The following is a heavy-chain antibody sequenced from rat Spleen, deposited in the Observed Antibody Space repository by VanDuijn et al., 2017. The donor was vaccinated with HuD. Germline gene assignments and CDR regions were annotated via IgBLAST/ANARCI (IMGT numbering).Heavy chain of an antibody. CDR3: TTETYYGYNYHHY. V-gene: IGHV5-27*01. CDR1: GFTFSNYD. D-gene: IGHD1-9*01. J-gene: IGHJ2*01. CDR2: ISPSGGST. Sequence: EVQLVESGGGLVQPGRSLKLSCAASGFTFSNYDMAWVRQAPTKGLEWVAFISPSGGSTYYRDSVKGRFTVSRDNAKSTLYLQMDSLRSEDTATYYCTTETYYGYNYHHYWGQGVMVTVSS.